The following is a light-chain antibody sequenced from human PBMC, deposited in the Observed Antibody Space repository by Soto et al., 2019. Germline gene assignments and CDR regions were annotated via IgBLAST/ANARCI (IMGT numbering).Light chain of an antibody. CDR3: QQSHSPAIT. V-gene: IGKV1-39*01. CDR1: QSIIKY. CDR2: AAS. Sequence: DIQMTQSPSSLAASVGDRVTITGRASQSIIKYLNCSQKQPGKALKLLIYAASTLQRGVPSRFSGGGSGTDFTLTISSLHPEDYATYYSQQSHSPAITLGQGTRLEI. J-gene: IGKJ5*01.